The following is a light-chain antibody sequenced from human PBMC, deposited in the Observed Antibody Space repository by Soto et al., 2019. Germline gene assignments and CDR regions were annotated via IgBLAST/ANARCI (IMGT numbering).Light chain of an antibody. CDR1: QSVRNN. V-gene: IGKV3-15*01. Sequence: EVVMTQSPATLSVSPGERATLSCKASQSVRNNLVWYLQKPGQAPRPIIYDATTRATGIPVRFSGSGSGTEFTLTISSLQSEDVGVYYCELYGSSPPSITFGQGTRLEIK. CDR3: ELYGSSPPSIT. J-gene: IGKJ5*01. CDR2: DAT.